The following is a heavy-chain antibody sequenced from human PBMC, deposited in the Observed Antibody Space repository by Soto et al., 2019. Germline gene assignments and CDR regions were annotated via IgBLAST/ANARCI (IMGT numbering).Heavy chain of an antibody. CDR2: IYYSGRT. Sequence: QVQLQESGPGLVKPSQTLSLTCTVSGDSISSGPYYWSWTRQHPGKGLEWIGYIYYSGRTYYNPSLKSRVTISVDTSKHQFSLKLSSVTAADTAVYDCAREYTRSGYVAFWGQGPLVTVS. J-gene: IGHJ4*02. V-gene: IGHV4-31*03. CDR1: GDSISSGPYY. D-gene: IGHD6-19*01. CDR3: AREYTRSGYVAF.